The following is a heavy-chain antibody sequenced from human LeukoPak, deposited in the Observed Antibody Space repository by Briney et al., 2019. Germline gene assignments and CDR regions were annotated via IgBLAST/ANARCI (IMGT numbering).Heavy chain of an antibody. D-gene: IGHD4-23*01. Sequence: GGSLKISCKGSGYNFNTYWVAWVRQMPGKGLELMGIIHPVDSDIRYSPSFQGQVTISADRSINTAYLQWSSLKASDTAMYYCASRPVMTTVVPWDFYWGQGTLVTVSS. CDR1: GYNFNTYW. J-gene: IGHJ4*02. CDR2: IHPVDSDI. V-gene: IGHV5-51*01. CDR3: ASRPVMTTVVPWDFY.